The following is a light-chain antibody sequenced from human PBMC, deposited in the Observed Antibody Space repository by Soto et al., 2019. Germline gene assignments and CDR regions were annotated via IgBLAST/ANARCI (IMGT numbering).Light chain of an antibody. CDR3: SSFTSSNTWV. CDR2: EVS. V-gene: IGLV2-18*02. CDR1: SSDVGSYSR. Sequence: QSALTQPPSVSGSPGQSVTISCTGTSSDVGSYSRVSWYQQPPGTAPKLMIYEVSNRPSGVPDRFFGSKSGNTASLTISGLQAEDEADYYCSSFTSSNTWVFGGGTKLTVL. J-gene: IGLJ3*02.